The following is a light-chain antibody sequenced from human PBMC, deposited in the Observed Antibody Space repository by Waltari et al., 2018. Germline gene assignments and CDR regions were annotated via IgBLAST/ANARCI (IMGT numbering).Light chain of an antibody. CDR3: QQYYNTPLT. CDR2: DVY. J-gene: IGLJ2*01. V-gene: IGLV2-11*01. Sequence: QSALTQPRSVSGSPGQSVTISCTGTSSNVGTYKYVSWYQQHPGKAPRLIIYDVYKRPSGVPDRFSGSKSGNTASLTISGLQAEDEADYYCQQYYNTPLTFGGGTK. CDR1: SSNVGTYKY.